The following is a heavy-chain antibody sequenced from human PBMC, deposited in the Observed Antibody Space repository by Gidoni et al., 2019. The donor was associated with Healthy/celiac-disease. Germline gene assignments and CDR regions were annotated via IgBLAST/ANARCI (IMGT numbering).Heavy chain of an antibody. Sequence: QVQLVQSGAEVKKPGASVKVSCKASGYTFTSYSMHLVRQTPGQGLEWMGIINTSGGSTSYAQKFQGRVTMTRDTSTSTVYMELSSLRSEDTAVYYCSRQGGSYGGFDYWGQGTLVTVSS. CDR1: GYTFTSYS. J-gene: IGHJ4*02. CDR2: INTSGGST. D-gene: IGHD1-26*01. V-gene: IGHV1-46*01. CDR3: SRQGGSYGGFDY.